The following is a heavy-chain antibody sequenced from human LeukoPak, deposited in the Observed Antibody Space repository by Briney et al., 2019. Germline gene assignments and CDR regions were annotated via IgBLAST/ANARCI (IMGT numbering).Heavy chain of an antibody. CDR1: GYILTELS. Sequence: ASVKVSCKVSGYILTELSMHWVRQAPGKGLEWMGGFDPEDGETIYAQKFQGRVTMTEDTSTDTAYMELSSLRSEDTAVYYCATHGGVIALSHFDYWGQGTLVTVSS. J-gene: IGHJ4*02. CDR2: FDPEDGET. V-gene: IGHV1-24*01. CDR3: ATHGGVIALSHFDY. D-gene: IGHD3-16*02.